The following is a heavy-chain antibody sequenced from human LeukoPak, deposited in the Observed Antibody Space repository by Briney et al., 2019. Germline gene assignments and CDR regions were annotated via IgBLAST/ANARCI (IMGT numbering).Heavy chain of an antibody. CDR2: ISGSGGST. D-gene: IGHD5-12*01. CDR1: GFAFRTYA. Sequence: PGGSLRLSCAASGFAFRTYAMSWVRQAPGKGLEWVSAISGSGGSTYYADSVKGRFTISRDNSKNTLYLQMNSLRAEDTAVYYCAKDLRDGYNPADAFDIWGQGTMVTVSS. V-gene: IGHV3-23*01. CDR3: AKDLRDGYNPADAFDI. J-gene: IGHJ3*02.